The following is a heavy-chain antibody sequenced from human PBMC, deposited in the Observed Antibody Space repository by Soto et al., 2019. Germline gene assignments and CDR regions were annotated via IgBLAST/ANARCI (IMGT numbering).Heavy chain of an antibody. CDR2: IDHSGST. CDR3: ARAEQSRDYYGSVTNSD. V-gene: IGHV4-4*02. CDR1: GDSMTTNDW. Sequence: SETLSLTCSVSGDSMTTNDWWSWVRQPPGKGLEWIGEIDHSGSTNYNPSLESRVTILIDTSKNQFSLRLTSVTVADTAVYFCARAEQSRDYYGSVTNSDWGQGTLVTVSS. J-gene: IGHJ4*02. D-gene: IGHD3-10*01.